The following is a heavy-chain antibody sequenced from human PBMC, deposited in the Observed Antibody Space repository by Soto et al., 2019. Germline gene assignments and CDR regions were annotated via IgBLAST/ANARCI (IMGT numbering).Heavy chain of an antibody. CDR2: FSYGGGT. J-gene: IGHJ4*02. CDR3: ARHFRDPCTALAF. V-gene: IGHV4-59*08. D-gene: IGHD2-21*02. Sequence: SEALSLTCTVSGGSISDYYWSWIRQPPGKGLEWIGYFSYGGGTNNSPSLKSRATISGDTSKNQFSLNLSSVTAADTAVYYCARHFRDPCTALAFWGQGTLVTVSP. CDR1: GGSISDYY.